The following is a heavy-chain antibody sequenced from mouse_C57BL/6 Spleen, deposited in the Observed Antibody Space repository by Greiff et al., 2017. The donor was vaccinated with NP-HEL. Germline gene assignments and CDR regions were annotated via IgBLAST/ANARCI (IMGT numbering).Heavy chain of an antibody. J-gene: IGHJ4*01. CDR1: GFNIKDYY. V-gene: IGHV14-2*01. CDR2: IDPEDGET. Sequence: EVQLQQSGAELVKPGASVKLSCTASGFNIKDYYMHWVKQRTEQGLEWIGRIDPEDGETKYAPKFQGKATITADTSSHTAYLQLSSLTSEDTAVYYCAIELLGVTGRRDAMDYWGQGTSVTVSS. CDR3: AIELLGVTGRRDAMDY. D-gene: IGHD2-2*01.